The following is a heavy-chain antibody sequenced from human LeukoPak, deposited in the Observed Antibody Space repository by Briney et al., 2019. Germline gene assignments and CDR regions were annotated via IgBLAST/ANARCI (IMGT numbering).Heavy chain of an antibody. J-gene: IGHJ5*02. CDR3: SRRAMDIVVVPPTQGRFDP. V-gene: IGHV1-69*13. CDR1: GGTFSSYP. D-gene: IGHD2-2*03. Sequence: GASVKVSCKASGGTFSSYPFTWVRQAPGQGLEWMGEITPIFGAANYAQTFQGRVTITADESTSTAYMELKSLRYEDTAVYYCSRRAMDIVVVPPTQGRFDPWGQGALVTVSS. CDR2: ITPIFGAA.